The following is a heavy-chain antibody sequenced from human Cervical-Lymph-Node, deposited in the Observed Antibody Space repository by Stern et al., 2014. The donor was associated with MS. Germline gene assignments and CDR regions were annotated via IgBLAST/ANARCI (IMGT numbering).Heavy chain of an antibody. CDR1: GFIFSNYW. CDR3: ARPYGYYYYALDV. Sequence: EMQLVESGGGLVQPGGSLRLSCEVSGFIFSNYWMIWVRQTPGKGLEWVAKIKQDGSETDYVDSVKGRFTISRDNAKNSMYLQMHSLRAEDAAVYYCARPYGYYYYALDVWGQGTTVSVSS. V-gene: IGHV3-7*03. J-gene: IGHJ6*02. D-gene: IGHD3-10*01. CDR2: IKQDGSET.